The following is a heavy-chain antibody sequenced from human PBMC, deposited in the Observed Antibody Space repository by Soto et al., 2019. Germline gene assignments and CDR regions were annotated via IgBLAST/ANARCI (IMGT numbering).Heavy chain of an antibody. CDR1: GGTFSSYA. J-gene: IGHJ3*02. CDR2: IIPIFGTA. D-gene: IGHD6-13*01. Sequence: QVQLVQPGAEVKKPGSSVKVSCKASGGTFSSYAISWVRQAPGQGLEWMGGIIPIFGTANYAQKFQGRVTITADESTSTAYMELSSLRSEDTAVYYCARALYPIAAAGTVAFDIWGQGTMVTVSS. V-gene: IGHV1-69*01. CDR3: ARALYPIAAAGTVAFDI.